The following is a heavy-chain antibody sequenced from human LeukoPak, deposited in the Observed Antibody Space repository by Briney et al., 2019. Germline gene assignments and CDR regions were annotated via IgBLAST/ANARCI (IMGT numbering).Heavy chain of an antibody. D-gene: IGHD1-26*01. CDR3: AKDASSGSYFGHAFDI. CDR1: GFSFSSYN. V-gene: IGHV3-21*04. J-gene: IGHJ3*02. CDR2: ITSSSTYT. Sequence: GGSLRLSCAASGFSFSSYNMNWVRQTPGKGLEWVSSITSSSTYTFYADSVKGRFTISRDNSKNTLYLQMNSLRAEDTAVYYCAKDASSGSYFGHAFDIWGQGTMVTVSS.